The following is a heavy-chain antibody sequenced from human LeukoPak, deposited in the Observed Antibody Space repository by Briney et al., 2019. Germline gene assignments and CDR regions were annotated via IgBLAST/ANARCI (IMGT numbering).Heavy chain of an antibody. CDR1: GGSISSYY. CDR3: ASNRHGSGSYW. D-gene: IGHD3-10*01. J-gene: IGHJ4*02. CDR2: IYYSGST. Sequence: PSETLSLTCTVSGGSISSYYWSWIRQPPGKGLEWIGYIYYSGSTNYNPSLKSRVTISVDTSKNQFSLKLSSVTAADTAVYYCASNRHGSGSYWWGQGTLVTVSS. V-gene: IGHV4-59*01.